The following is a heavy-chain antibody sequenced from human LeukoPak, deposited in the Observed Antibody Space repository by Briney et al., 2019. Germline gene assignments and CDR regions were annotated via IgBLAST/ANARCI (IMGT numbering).Heavy chain of an antibody. D-gene: IGHD2-2*01. CDR2: ISGSGGST. CDR1: GFTFSSYA. J-gene: IGHJ4*02. CDR3: AKDYGIVVVPAAMLGY. Sequence: GASLRLSCAASGFTFSSYAMSWVRQAPGKGLEWVSAISGSGGSTYYADSVKGRFTISRDNSKNTLYLQMNSLRAEDTAVYYCAKDYGIVVVPAAMLGYWGQGTLVTVSS. V-gene: IGHV3-23*01.